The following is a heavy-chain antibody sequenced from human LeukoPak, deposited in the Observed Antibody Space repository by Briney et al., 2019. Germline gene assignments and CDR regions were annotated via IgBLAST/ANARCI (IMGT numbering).Heavy chain of an antibody. D-gene: IGHD3-10*01. CDR3: ARDDALGRLGY. J-gene: IGHJ4*02. CDR2: IWSDGSQK. Sequence: GRSLRLSCATSGFTFTTYGFHWVRQAPGQGLEWVAVIWSDGSQKYYADSVKGRFTISRDDSQNTLYLQMNSLRVEDTAVYSCARDDALGRLGYWGQGTLVTVSS. CDR1: GFTFTTYG. V-gene: IGHV3-33*01.